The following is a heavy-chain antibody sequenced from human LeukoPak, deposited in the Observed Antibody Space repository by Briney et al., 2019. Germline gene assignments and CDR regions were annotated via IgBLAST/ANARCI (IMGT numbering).Heavy chain of an antibody. J-gene: IGHJ4*02. CDR1: GFTFSSYW. V-gene: IGHV3-7*01. CDR3: ARDKPLRIFGVVTHYFDY. D-gene: IGHD3-3*01. Sequence: GGSLRLSCAASGFTFSSYWMSWVRQAPGKGLEWVANIKQDGSEKYYVDSVKGRFTISRDNAKNSLYLQMNSLRAEDTAVYYCARDKPLRIFGVVTHYFDYWGQGTLVTVSS. CDR2: IKQDGSEK.